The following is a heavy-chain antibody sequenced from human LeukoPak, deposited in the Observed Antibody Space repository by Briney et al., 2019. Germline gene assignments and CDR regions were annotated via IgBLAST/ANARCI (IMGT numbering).Heavy chain of an antibody. CDR3: ARSNTAMVTVDY. D-gene: IGHD5-18*01. J-gene: IGHJ4*02. V-gene: IGHV4-59*01. Sequence: SETLSLTCTVSGGSISSYYWSWIRQPPGKGLEWMGYIYYSGSTNYNPSLKSRVTISVDTSKNQFSLKLSSVTAADTAVYYCARSNTAMVTVDYWGQGTLVTVSS. CDR1: GGSISSYY. CDR2: IYYSGST.